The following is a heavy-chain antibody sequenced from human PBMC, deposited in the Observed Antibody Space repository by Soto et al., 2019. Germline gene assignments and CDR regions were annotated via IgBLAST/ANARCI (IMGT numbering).Heavy chain of an antibody. CDR1: GFTFDDYA. Sequence: GGSLRLSCAASGFTFDDYAMHWVRQAPGKGLEWVSGISWNSGSIGYADSVKGRFTISRDNAKNSLYLQMNSLRAEDTALYYCAKSSYPRGLIIWGSYPEHYYYYMDVWGKGTTVTVSS. CDR3: AKSSYPRGLIIWGSYPEHYYYYMDV. V-gene: IGHV3-9*01. CDR2: ISWNSGSI. D-gene: IGHD3-16*01. J-gene: IGHJ6*03.